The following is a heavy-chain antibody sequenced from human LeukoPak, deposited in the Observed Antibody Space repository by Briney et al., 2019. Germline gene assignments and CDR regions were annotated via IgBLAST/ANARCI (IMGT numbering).Heavy chain of an antibody. D-gene: IGHD1-14*01. CDR1: GFTFSSYA. J-gene: IGHJ3*02. CDR2: ISYDGSNK. V-gene: IGHV3-30-3*01. Sequence: GGSLRLSCAASGFTFSSYAMHWVRQAPGKGLEWVAVISYDGSNKYYADSVKGRFTISRDNSKNTLYLQMNSLRAEDTAVYYCARDPGAFDIWGQGTMVTVSS. CDR3: ARDPGAFDI.